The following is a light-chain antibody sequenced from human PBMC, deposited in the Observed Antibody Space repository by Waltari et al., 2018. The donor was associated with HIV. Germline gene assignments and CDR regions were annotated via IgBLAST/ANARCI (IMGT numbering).Light chain of an antibody. Sequence: EIVLTQSPGTLSLSPGERATLSCRASQSVTGSYLAWYQQKPGQAPRLLIYGASRRATGVPDRFSGSGSGTDFTLTISTLEPEDFAVYYCQQVANSRVTFGQGTRVEIK. CDR1: QSVTGSY. V-gene: IGKV3-20*01. CDR2: GAS. J-gene: IGKJ1*01. CDR3: QQVANSRVT.